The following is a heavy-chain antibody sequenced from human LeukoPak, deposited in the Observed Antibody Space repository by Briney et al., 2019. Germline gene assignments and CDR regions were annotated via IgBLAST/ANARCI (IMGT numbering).Heavy chain of an antibody. CDR2: IYHSGST. Sequence: PSETLSLTCTVSGYSISSGYYWGWIRQPPGKGLEWIGSIYHSGSTYYNPSLKSRVTISVDTSKNQFSLKLSSVTAADTAVYYCARYSSGWYHWFDPWGQGTLVTVSS. CDR1: GYSISSGYY. V-gene: IGHV4-38-2*02. D-gene: IGHD6-19*01. J-gene: IGHJ5*02. CDR3: ARYSSGWYHWFDP.